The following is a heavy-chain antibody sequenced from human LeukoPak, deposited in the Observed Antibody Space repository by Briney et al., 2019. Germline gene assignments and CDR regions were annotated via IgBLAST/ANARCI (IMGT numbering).Heavy chain of an antibody. Sequence: SETLSLTCTVSGGSISSYYWSWIRQPPGKGLEWIGYIYYSGSTNYNPSLKRRVTISVDTSKNQFSLKLSSVTAADPAVYYCARRAEGGYTYDYFYYYYMDVWGKGTTVTISS. V-gene: IGHV4-59*01. CDR1: GGSISSYY. CDR2: IYYSGST. D-gene: IGHD5-18*01. J-gene: IGHJ6*03. CDR3: ARRAEGGYTYDYFYYYYMDV.